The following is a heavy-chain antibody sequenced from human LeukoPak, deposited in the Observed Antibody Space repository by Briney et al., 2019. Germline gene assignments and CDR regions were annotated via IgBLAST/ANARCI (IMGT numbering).Heavy chain of an antibody. Sequence: PGGSLRLSCAVSGFTFDSYAMSWVRQAPGEGLGWVSGISRSGGSTYYADSVKGRLTISRDNSKNTLYLQMNSLRAEDTAVYFCAKESSDWSWDWGQGALVTVSP. CDR1: GFTFDSYA. J-gene: IGHJ4*02. CDR2: ISRSGGST. V-gene: IGHV3-23*01. CDR3: AKESSDWSWD. D-gene: IGHD6-13*01.